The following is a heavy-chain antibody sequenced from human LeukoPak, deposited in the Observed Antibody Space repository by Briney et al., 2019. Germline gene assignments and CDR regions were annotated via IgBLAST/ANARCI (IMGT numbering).Heavy chain of an antibody. CDR1: GFTFSSYA. D-gene: IGHD1-26*01. CDR3: VTEVSGSFPT. V-gene: IGHV3-23*01. J-gene: IGHJ4*02. Sequence: GGSLRLSYAASGFTFSSYAMSWVRQAPGKGLEWVSAISGSGGSTYYADSVKGRFTISRDDSDNTLYLQMNSLKNEDTAVYYCVTEVSGSFPTWGQGTLVTVSS. CDR2: ISGSGGST.